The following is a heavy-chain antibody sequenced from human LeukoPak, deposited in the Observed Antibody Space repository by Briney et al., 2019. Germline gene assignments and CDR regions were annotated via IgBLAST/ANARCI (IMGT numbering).Heavy chain of an antibody. CDR3: ARVSVPAAMVWFDP. Sequence: ASVKVSCKASGYTFTGYYMDWVRQAPGQGLEWMGWINPNSGGTNYAQKFQGRVTMTRDTSISTAYMELSRLRSDDTAVYYCARVSVPAAMVWFDPWAREPWSPSPQ. CDR1: GYTFTGYY. V-gene: IGHV1-2*02. D-gene: IGHD2-2*01. CDR2: INPNSGGT. J-gene: IGHJ5*02.